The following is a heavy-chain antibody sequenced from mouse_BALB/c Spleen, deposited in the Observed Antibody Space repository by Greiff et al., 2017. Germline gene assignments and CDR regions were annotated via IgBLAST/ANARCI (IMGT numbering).Heavy chain of an antibody. V-gene: IGHV5-17*02. CDR3: ARYEGLRRRAMDY. Sequence: EVQVVESGAGLVQPGGSRKLSCAASGFTFSSFGMHWVRQAPEKGLEWVAYISSGSSTIYYADTVKGRFTISRDNPKNTLFLQMTSLRSEDTAMYYCARYEGLRRRAMDYWGQGTSVTVSS. J-gene: IGHJ4*01. D-gene: IGHD2-2*01. CDR2: ISSGSSTI. CDR1: GFTFSSFG.